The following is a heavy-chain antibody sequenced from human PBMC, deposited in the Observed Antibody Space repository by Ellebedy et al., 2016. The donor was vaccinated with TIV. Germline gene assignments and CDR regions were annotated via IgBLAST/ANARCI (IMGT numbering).Heavy chain of an antibody. CDR3: AKDHWAWDSVGPSSQYDC. Sequence: GESLKISCAASGFPFRNYAIAWVPQAPGKGLEWVSGVSARVGRLPNPDSVKGRFTISRDNSKNTLDMQMNSLRAEDTAVYHCAKDHWAWDSVGPSSQYDCWGQGTLVTVSS. CDR1: GFPFRNYA. J-gene: IGHJ4*02. V-gene: IGHV3-23*01. D-gene: IGHD5/OR15-5a*01. CDR2: VSARVGRL.